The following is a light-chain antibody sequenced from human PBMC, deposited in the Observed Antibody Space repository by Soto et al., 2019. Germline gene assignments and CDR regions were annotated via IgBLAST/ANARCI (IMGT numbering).Light chain of an antibody. CDR3: AAWDDSLNVV. CDR1: SSNIGSNT. Sequence: QSVLTQPPSASGTPGQRFTISCSGSSSNIGSNTVNWYQHLPGTAPKLLISSDNQRPSGVPDRFSGSKSGTSASLAISGLQSEDEADYYCAAWDDSLNVVFGGGTQLTVL. J-gene: IGLJ2*01. V-gene: IGLV1-44*01. CDR2: SDN.